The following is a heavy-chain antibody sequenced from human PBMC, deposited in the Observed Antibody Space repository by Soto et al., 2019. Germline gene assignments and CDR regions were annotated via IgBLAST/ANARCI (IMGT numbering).Heavy chain of an antibody. D-gene: IGHD2-2*01. CDR2: INPSGGST. CDR1: GYTFTSYY. CDR3: ARSGYQYYFDY. J-gene: IGHJ4*02. V-gene: IGHV1-46*01. Sequence: ASVKVSCKASGYTFTSYYMHWVRQAPGQGLEWMGIINPSGGSTSYAQKLQGRVTMTTDTSTSTAYMELRSLRSDDTAVYYCARSGYQYYFDYWGQGTLVTVSS.